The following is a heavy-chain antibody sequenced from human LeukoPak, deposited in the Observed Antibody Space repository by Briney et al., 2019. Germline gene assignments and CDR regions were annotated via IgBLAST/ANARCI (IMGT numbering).Heavy chain of an antibody. V-gene: IGHV1-2*02. CDR1: GYTLTGYY. D-gene: IGHD6-19*01. CDR3: ARDSYSSGWFSDY. J-gene: IGHJ4*02. Sequence: ASVKVSCKASGYTLTGYYMHCVRQTPGQGLEWMGWINPNGGGTNNAQKFQGRVTMTRDTSNSTAHMELSRLRSDDTAVYYCARDSYSSGWFSDYWGQGTLVTAS. CDR2: INPNGGGT.